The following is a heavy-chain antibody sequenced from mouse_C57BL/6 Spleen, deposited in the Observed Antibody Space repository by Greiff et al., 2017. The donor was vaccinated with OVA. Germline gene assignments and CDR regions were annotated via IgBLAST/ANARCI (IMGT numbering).Heavy chain of an antibody. V-gene: IGHV1-52*01. J-gene: IGHJ4*01. CDR1: GYTFTSYW. Sequence: VQLQQSGAELVRPGSSVKLSCKASGYTFTSYWMHWVKQRPIQGLEWIGNIDPSDSETHYNQKFKDKATLTVDKSSSTAYMQLSSLTSEDSAVYYCARWGSSGYVWMDYWGQGTSVTVSS. CDR2: IDPSDSET. CDR3: ARWGSSGYVWMDY. D-gene: IGHD3-2*02.